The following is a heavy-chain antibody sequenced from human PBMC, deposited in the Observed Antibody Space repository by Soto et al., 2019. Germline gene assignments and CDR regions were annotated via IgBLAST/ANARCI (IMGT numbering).Heavy chain of an antibody. CDR3: ARRPEGQQREDFDH. Sequence: GGSLRLSCAASGFTFSSYAMHWVRQAPGKGLEWVAVISYDGSNKYYADSVKGRFTISRDNSKNTLYLQMNSLRAEDTAVYYCARRPEGQQREDFDHWGQGTLVTVSS. CDR2: ISYDGSNK. V-gene: IGHV3-30-3*01. CDR1: GFTFSSYA. J-gene: IGHJ4*02. D-gene: IGHD5-18*01.